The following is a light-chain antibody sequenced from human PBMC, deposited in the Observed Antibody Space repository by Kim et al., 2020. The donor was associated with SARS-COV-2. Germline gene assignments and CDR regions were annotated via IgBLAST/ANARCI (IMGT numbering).Light chain of an antibody. J-gene: IGKJ1*01. CDR3: KQYETYWT. CDR2: QAS. Sequence: DIQMTQSPSTLSAFVGDRVTMTCRASQSVDGWLAWYQQKPGKAPRLLIYQASKLASGVPSRFSGSGSGTDLTLTVSNLQSDDSAVYYCKQYETYWTFGPGTKVDIK. V-gene: IGKV1-5*03. CDR1: QSVDGW.